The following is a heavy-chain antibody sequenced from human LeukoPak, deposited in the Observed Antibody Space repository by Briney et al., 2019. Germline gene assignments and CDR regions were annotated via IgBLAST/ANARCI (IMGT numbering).Heavy chain of an antibody. D-gene: IGHD3-16*01. V-gene: IGHV3-21*01. CDR1: GFTFSGFS. CDR3: ARVTFGGGDDP. CDR2: ISSTSNYI. Sequence: GGSLRLSCAASGFTFSGFSMDWVRQAPGKGLEWVSFISSTSNYIYYADSVKGRFTISRDNARNSLYLQMSSLRAEDTAVYYCARVTFGGGDDPWGQGTLVTVSS. J-gene: IGHJ5*02.